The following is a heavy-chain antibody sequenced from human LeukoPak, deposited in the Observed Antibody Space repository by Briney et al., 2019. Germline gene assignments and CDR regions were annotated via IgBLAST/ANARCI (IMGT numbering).Heavy chain of an antibody. Sequence: SVKVSCKASGYTFNGYYIHWVRQAPGQGLEWMGGIIPIFGTGNYAQKFQGRVTITADKSTNTAYMELSSLKSEDTAVYYCARDHDLTGTYEYLKYWGQGTLVSVSS. V-gene: IGHV1-69*06. CDR2: IIPIFGTG. J-gene: IGHJ1*01. D-gene: IGHD7-27*01. CDR3: ARDHDLTGTYEYLKY. CDR1: GYTFNGYY.